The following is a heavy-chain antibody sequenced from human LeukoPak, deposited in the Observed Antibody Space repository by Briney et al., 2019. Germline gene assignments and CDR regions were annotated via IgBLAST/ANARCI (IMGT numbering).Heavy chain of an antibody. Sequence: SETLSLTCTVSGGSIISYYWSWIRQPPGKGLEWIGYIYYSGSTNYNPSLKSRVTISVDTSKNQFSLKLSSVTAADTAVYYCARLTTGEYYFDYWGQGTLATVSS. D-gene: IGHD4-17*01. CDR3: ARLTTGEYYFDY. CDR2: IYYSGST. V-gene: IGHV4-59*01. J-gene: IGHJ4*02. CDR1: GGSIISYY.